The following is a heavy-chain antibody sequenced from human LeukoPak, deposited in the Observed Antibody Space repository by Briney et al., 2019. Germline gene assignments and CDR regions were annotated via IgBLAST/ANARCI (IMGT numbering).Heavy chain of an antibody. CDR3: AKDPYSSSSGGY. CDR1: EFTFSTYG. V-gene: IGHV3-30*02. CDR2: IRYDETKK. Sequence: GGSLRLSCAVSEFTFSTYGMHWVRQAPGKGLEWVAFIRYDETKKYYADSVKGRFTISRDNSKNTLYLQMNSLRVEDTAMYYCAKDPYSSSSGGYWGQGILVIVSS. J-gene: IGHJ4*02. D-gene: IGHD6-6*01.